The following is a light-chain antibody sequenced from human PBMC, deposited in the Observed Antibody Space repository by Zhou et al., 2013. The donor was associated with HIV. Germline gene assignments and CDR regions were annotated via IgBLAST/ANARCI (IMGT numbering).Light chain of an antibody. CDR1: QGISNY. Sequence: DVQMTQSPSSVSASVGDTVTITCRASQGISNYLAWYQQKPGKVPKLLIYEASSLQSGVPSRFSGSGSGTEFTLTISNLQPEDVGSYYCQKYNRAPQAFGQGTKVEIK. J-gene: IGKJ1*01. CDR3: QKYNRAPQA. V-gene: IGKV1-17*03. CDR2: EAS.